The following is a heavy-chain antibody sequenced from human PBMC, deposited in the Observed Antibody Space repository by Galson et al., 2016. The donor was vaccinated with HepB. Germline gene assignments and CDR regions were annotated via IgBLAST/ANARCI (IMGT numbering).Heavy chain of an antibody. CDR2: IKQDASEG. J-gene: IGHJ4*02. CDR1: GFTFRSFW. V-gene: IGHV3-7*03. CDR3: VRNGWNHDIFTGYSNLFYFDN. D-gene: IGHD3-9*01. Sequence: SLRLSCAMSGFTFRSFWVSWVRQTPGKGLEWVATIKQDASEGDYVDSVRGRFTISRDNAKNSLYLQMNSLRVDDTAVYYCVRNGWNHDIFTGYSNLFYFDNWGQGTLVTVSS.